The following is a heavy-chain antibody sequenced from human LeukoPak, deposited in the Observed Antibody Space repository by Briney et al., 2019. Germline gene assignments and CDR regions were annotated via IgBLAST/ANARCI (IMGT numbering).Heavy chain of an antibody. CDR3: ARDQDYYYDSSGMNWFDP. V-gene: IGHV4-61*02. J-gene: IGHJ5*02. CDR2: IYTSGST. Sequence: PSETLSLTCTVSGGSISSGSYYWSWIRQPAGKGLEWIGRIYTSGSTNYNPSLKSRVTISVDTSKNQFSLKLSSVTAADTAVYYCARDQDYYYDSSGMNWFDPWGQGTLVTVSS. CDR1: GGSISSGSYY. D-gene: IGHD3-22*01.